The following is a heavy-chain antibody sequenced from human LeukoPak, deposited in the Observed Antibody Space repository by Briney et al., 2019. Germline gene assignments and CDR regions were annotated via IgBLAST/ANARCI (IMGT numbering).Heavy chain of an antibody. J-gene: IGHJ4*02. CDR2: ISGRGGRT. CDR3: AKAYGYYDSSGYSHFDY. V-gene: IGHV3-23*01. Sequence: GGPLRLSCAASGFTFSSNAMSWVRQAPGKGLEWVSAISGRGGRTYYADSVKGRCTISRDNSKNTLYLQMNSQRAEDTAVYYCAKAYGYYDSSGYSHFDYWGQGTLVTVSS. CDR1: GFTFSSNA. D-gene: IGHD3-22*01.